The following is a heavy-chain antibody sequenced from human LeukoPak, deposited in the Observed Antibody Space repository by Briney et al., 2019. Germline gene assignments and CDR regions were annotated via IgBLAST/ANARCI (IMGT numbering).Heavy chain of an antibody. V-gene: IGHV3-9*01. J-gene: IGHJ4*02. Sequence: QPGRSLRLSCAASGYTFDDYVMHWVRQAPGKGLEWVASISWNSNSIGYADSVKGRFTISRDNAKNSLYLQMSSLRAEDTAFYYCAKGTSPDYWGRGNLVTVSS. CDR3: AKGTSPDY. CDR2: ISWNSNSI. CDR1: GYTFDDYV. D-gene: IGHD2-2*01.